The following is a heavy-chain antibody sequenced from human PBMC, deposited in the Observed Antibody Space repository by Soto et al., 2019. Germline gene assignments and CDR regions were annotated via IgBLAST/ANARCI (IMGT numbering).Heavy chain of an antibody. CDR3: ARATLPLVTGYDPVPDAFDI. V-gene: IGHV3-7*01. Sequence: PGGPLRLSCAASGFTFSSDWMSWVRQPPGKGLEWVANIKQDGSENYYVDSVKGRFTISRDNAKNSLYLQRNSMRAEDTAVYYCARATLPLVTGYDPVPDAFDIWGHGTMVTVSS. J-gene: IGHJ3*02. CDR2: IKQDGSEN. D-gene: IGHD3-9*01. CDR1: GFTFSSDW.